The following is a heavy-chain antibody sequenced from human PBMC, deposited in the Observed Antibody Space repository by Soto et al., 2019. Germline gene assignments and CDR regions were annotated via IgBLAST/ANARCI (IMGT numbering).Heavy chain of an antibody. CDR3: ARHAVTTYAYYFDY. Sequence: SETLSLTCTVSGGSISSYYWSWIRQPPGKGLEWIGYIYYSGSTNYNPSLKSRVTISVDTSKNQFSLKLSPVTAADTAVYYCARHAVTTYAYYFDYWGQGTLVTVSS. CDR1: GGSISSYY. CDR2: IYYSGST. J-gene: IGHJ4*02. V-gene: IGHV4-59*08. D-gene: IGHD4-17*01.